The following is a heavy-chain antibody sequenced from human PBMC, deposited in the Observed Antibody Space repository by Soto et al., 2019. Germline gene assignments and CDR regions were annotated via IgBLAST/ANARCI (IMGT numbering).Heavy chain of an antibody. CDR3: TRDSTSTLYGMDV. Sequence: ASVKVSFKASGYTFTSYGISWVRQAPGQGLEWMAWISTYNGDTNYAQKLQGRVTMTTDTSTTTAYMELRGLRSDDTAMYYCTRDSTSTLYGMDVWGQGTTVTVSS. D-gene: IGHD6-6*01. V-gene: IGHV1-18*01. CDR1: GYTFTSYG. J-gene: IGHJ6*02. CDR2: ISTYNGDT.